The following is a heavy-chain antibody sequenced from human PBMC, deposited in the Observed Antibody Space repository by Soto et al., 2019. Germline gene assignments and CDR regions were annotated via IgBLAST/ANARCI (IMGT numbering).Heavy chain of an antibody. Sequence: GGSLRLSCAASGLPFTTYGMHWVREAPTKGLDWVAVISYDGSNKYYADSVRGRFTISRDNSKNTLYLQMNSLRPEDTALYYCVGGQYYFDYRGQGTLVTVSS. CDR3: VGGQYYFDY. D-gene: IGHD3-10*01. V-gene: IGHV3-30*03. J-gene: IGHJ4*02. CDR2: ISYDGSNK. CDR1: GLPFTTYG.